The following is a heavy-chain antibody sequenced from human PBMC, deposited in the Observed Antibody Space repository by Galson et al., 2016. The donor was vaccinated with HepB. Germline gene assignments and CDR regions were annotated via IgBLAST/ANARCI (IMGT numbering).Heavy chain of an antibody. D-gene: IGHD2-8*01. Sequence: SVKVSCKASGGTFNRYIINWVRLAPGQGLEWMGNVIPIVGTINYAQKFQDRVTITAVKSASTVYMEMRSLGSEDTAVYYCARGILSRGVDVWGQGTTVTVSS. CDR1: GGTFNRYI. V-gene: IGHV1-69*08. CDR3: ARGILSRGVDV. CDR2: VIPIVGTI. J-gene: IGHJ6*02.